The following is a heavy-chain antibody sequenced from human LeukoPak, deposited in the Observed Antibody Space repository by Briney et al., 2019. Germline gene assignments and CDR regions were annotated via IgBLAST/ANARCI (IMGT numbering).Heavy chain of an antibody. CDR3: ARTPDELYSSPFDY. V-gene: IGHV5-51*01. CDR2: IYPGDSDT. Sequence: GESLKISCQGSGYSFTSYWIGWVRPLPGKGLEWMGIIYPGDSDTRYSPSFQGQVTISADKSISTAYLQWSSLKASDTAMYYCARTPDELYSSPFDYWGQGTLVTVSS. J-gene: IGHJ4*02. D-gene: IGHD6-13*01. CDR1: GYSFTSYW.